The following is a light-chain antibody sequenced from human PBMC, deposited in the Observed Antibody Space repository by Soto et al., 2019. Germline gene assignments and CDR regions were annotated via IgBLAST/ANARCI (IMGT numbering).Light chain of an antibody. Sequence: HSVLTQPPSASGSPGQSVTISCTGTSSDVGAYKYVSWYQQHAGKAPKLVIYEVTKRPSGVPDRFSGSKSANTASLTVSGLQAEDEADYYCSSFASSNTWVFGGGTKLTVL. J-gene: IGLJ3*02. V-gene: IGLV2-8*01. CDR2: EVT. CDR1: SSDVGAYKY. CDR3: SSFASSNTWV.